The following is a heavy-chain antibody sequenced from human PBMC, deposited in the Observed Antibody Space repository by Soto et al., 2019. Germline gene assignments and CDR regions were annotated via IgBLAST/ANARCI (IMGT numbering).Heavy chain of an antibody. CDR2: IYYSGST. J-gene: IGHJ4*02. CDR3: ARLYDWIVAPAPHFDH. Sequence: SETLSLTCSVSGDSISTSSYYWGWVRQPPGKGLEYIGSIYYSGSTFYNPSLKSRVTISVDTSRNQFSLTFTSVTGADTALYYCARLYDWIVAPAPHFDHWVPGTLVTVSS. V-gene: IGHV4-39*01. CDR1: GDSISTSSYY. D-gene: IGHD5-12*01.